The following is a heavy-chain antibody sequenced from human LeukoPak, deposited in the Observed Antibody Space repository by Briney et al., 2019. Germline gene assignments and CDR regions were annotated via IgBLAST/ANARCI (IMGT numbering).Heavy chain of an antibody. CDR1: GYSFTSYW. D-gene: IGHD3-16*01. V-gene: IGHV5-51*01. CDR3: ATLPGGLEYVGYFDY. J-gene: IGHJ4*02. Sequence: GESLKISCKGSGYSFTSYWIGWVRQMPGKGLEWMGIIYPGDSDTRYSPSFQGQVTISADKSISTAYLQWSSLKASDTAMYYCATLPGGLEYVGYFDYWGQGTLVTVSS. CDR2: IYPGDSDT.